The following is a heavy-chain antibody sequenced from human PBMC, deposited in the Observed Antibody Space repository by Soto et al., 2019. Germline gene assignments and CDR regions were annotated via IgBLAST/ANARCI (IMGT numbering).Heavy chain of an antibody. J-gene: IGHJ4*02. Sequence: SETLCLTCTVSGGTISSYYWSWIRQPPGKGLEWIGYIYYSGSTNYNPSLKSRVTISVDTSKNQFSLKLSSVTAADTAVYYCARLKYSSGWPFDYWGQGTLVTVSS. CDR2: IYYSGST. CDR1: GGTISSYY. D-gene: IGHD6-19*01. CDR3: ARLKYSSGWPFDY. V-gene: IGHV4-59*08.